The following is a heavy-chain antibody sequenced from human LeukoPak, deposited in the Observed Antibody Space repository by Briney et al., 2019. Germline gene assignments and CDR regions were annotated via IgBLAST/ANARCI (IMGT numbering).Heavy chain of an antibody. Sequence: PSETLSLTCAVYGGSFSGYYWSWIRQPPGKGREGIGEINHSGSTNSNPYLKSRVTISVDTSKNQFSLKLSSVTAADTAVYYCARGHSIFYYGMDVWGQGTTVTVSS. V-gene: IGHV4-34*01. D-gene: IGHD3-3*01. CDR2: INHSGST. CDR1: GGSFSGYY. J-gene: IGHJ6*02. CDR3: ARGHSIFYYGMDV.